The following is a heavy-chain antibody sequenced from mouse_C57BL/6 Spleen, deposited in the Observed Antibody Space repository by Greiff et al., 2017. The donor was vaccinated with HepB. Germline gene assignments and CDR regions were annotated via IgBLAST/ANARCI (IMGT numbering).Heavy chain of an antibody. J-gene: IGHJ3*01. V-gene: IGHV5-17*01. CDR3: ARGFYGNYGWFAY. CDR1: GFTFSDYG. D-gene: IGHD2-1*01. Sequence: EVKVVDSGGGLVKPGGSLKLSCAASGFTFSDYGMHWVRQAPEKGLEWVAYISSGSSTIYYADTVKGRFTISRDNAKNTLFLQMTSLRSEDTAMYYCARGFYGNYGWFAYWGQGTLVTVSA. CDR2: ISSGSSTI.